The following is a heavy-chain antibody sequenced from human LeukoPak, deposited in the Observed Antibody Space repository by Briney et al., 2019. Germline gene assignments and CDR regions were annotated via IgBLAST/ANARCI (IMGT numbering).Heavy chain of an antibody. CDR3: AKDFNRQDY. V-gene: IGHV3-30*18. J-gene: IGHJ4*02. CDR2: ISYDGSNK. Sequence: GGSLRLSCAASGFTFSSYGMHWVRQAPGKGLEWVAVISYDGSNKYYADSVKGRFTISRDNSKNTLYLQMNSLRAEDTAVYYCAKDFNRQDYWGQGTLVTVSS. CDR1: GFTFSSYG.